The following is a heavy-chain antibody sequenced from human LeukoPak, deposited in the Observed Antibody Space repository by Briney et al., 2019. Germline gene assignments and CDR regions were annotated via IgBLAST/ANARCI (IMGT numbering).Heavy chain of an antibody. CDR3: ARGVVVTPRDYFDY. J-gene: IGHJ4*02. CDR1: GFTFSSYG. D-gene: IGHD2-21*02. Sequence: PGGSLRLSCAASGFTFSSYGMHWVRQAPGKGLEWVAVISYDGSNKYYADSVKGRFTISRDNSKNTLYLQMNSLRAEDTAVYYCARGVVVTPRDYFDYWGQGTLVTVSS. CDR2: ISYDGSNK. V-gene: IGHV3-30*03.